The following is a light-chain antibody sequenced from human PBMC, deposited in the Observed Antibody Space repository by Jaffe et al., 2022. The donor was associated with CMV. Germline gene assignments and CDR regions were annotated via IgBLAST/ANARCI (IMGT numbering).Light chain of an antibody. CDR3: CSYSGSNIFVI. Sequence: QSALTQPASVSGSPGQSITISCTGTSSDVGSFNLVSWYQQHPNKAPKLMIYEVTKRPSGVPDRFSGSKSGNTASLTISGLQAEDEADYFCCSYSGSNIFVIFGGGTKLTVL. V-gene: IGLV2-23*02. CDR1: SSDVGSFNL. J-gene: IGLJ2*01. CDR2: EVT.